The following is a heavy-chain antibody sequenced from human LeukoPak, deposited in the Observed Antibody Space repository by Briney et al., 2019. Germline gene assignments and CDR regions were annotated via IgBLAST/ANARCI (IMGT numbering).Heavy chain of an antibody. J-gene: IGHJ4*02. Sequence: GGSLRLSCAASGFTFSSYGMHWVRQAPGKGLEWVAVISYDGSNKYYADSVKGRFTISRDNSKNTLYLQMNSLRAEDTAVYYCAKVVGTRRNYFDYWGQGTLVTVSS. CDR2: ISYDGSNK. V-gene: IGHV3-30*18. CDR3: AKVVGTRRNYFDY. D-gene: IGHD1-1*01. CDR1: GFTFSSYG.